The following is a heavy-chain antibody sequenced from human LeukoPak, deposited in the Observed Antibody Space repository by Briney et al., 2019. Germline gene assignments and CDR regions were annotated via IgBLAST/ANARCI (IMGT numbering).Heavy chain of an antibody. D-gene: IGHD6-6*01. J-gene: IGHJ1*01. CDR2: IYHSGST. Sequence: SETLSLTCTVYGGSISTYYWNWIRQPPGKGLEWIGYIYHSGSTHYNPSLQSRVTISVDTSKNQFSLNLNSVTAADTAVYYCARGGAARLHFQNWGQGTLVTVSS. CDR1: GGSISTYY. CDR3: ARGGAARLHFQN. V-gene: IGHV4-59*01.